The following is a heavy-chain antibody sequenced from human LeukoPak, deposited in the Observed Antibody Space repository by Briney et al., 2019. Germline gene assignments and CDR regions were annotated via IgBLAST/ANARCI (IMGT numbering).Heavy chain of an antibody. CDR3: AREAIRAMARGYFDY. CDR2: ISYDGSNK. V-gene: IGHV3-30*04. J-gene: IGHJ4*02. Sequence: GGSLRLSCAASGFTFSSYAMHWVRQAPGEGLEWVAVISYDGSNKYYADSVKGRFTISRDNSKNTLYLQMNSLRAEDTAVYSCAREAIRAMARGYFDYWGQGTLVTVSS. CDR1: GFTFSSYA. D-gene: IGHD3-10*01.